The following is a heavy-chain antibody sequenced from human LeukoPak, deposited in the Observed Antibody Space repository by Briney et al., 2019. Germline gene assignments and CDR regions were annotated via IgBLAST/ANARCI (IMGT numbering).Heavy chain of an antibody. V-gene: IGHV3-30*18. CDR1: GFTFSSYA. D-gene: IGHD4-17*01. CDR2: ISYDGSNK. CDR3: AKALGAYGDYGGIDY. J-gene: IGHJ4*02. Sequence: GGSLRLSRAASGFTFSSYAMHWVRQAPGKGLEWVAVISYDGSNKYYTDSVKGRFTISRDNSKYTVYLQMNSLRAEDTAVYYCAKALGAYGDYGGIDYWGQGTLVTVSS.